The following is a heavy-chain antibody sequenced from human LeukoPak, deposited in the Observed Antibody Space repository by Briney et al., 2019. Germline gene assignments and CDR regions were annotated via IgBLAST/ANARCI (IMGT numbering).Heavy chain of an antibody. D-gene: IGHD4-11*01. CDR2: INGGGVNT. V-gene: IGHV3-23*01. CDR3: AKDLYSNYGPADY. Sequence: GSLILSCAASGFTFSSYAMSWVRQAPGKGLEWVSTINGGGVNTHYADSVGGRFTISRDNSKNTLFLQMNSLRDEDTAVYYCAKDLYSNYGPADYWGQGDLVTVSS. J-gene: IGHJ4*02. CDR1: GFTFSSYA.